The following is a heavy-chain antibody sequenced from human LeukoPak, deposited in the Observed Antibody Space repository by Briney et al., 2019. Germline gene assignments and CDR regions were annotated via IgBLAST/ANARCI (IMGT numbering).Heavy chain of an antibody. V-gene: IGHV3-23*01. CDR1: GFTFSTYA. CDR3: APLGSTVDY. Sequence: HPGGSLRLSCAASGFTFSTYAMSWVRQAPGKGLEWVSAISGSGGNTYYADSVKGRFTISRDKSKNTLYLQMNSLRAEDTAVYYCAPLGSTVDYWGQGTLVTVSS. CDR2: ISGSGGNT. J-gene: IGHJ4*02.